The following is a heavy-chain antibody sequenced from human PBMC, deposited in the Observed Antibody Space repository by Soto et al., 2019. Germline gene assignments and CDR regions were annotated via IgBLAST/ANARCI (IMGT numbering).Heavy chain of an antibody. Sequence: TLSLTCTVSGGSTSSDNYWSWIRQPPGKGLEWIGHISYSGNIDYNPSLKSRLAISIDTSKNQFSLKLSSVTAADTAVYFCSREGGESSDGLYYFDSWGQGSLVTVSS. CDR1: GGSTSSDNY. V-gene: IGHV4-30-4*01. D-gene: IGHD3-16*01. CDR3: SREGGESSDGLYYFDS. J-gene: IGHJ4*02. CDR2: ISYSGNI.